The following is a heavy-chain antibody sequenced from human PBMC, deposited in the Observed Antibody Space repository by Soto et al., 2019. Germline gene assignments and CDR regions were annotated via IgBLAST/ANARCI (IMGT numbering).Heavy chain of an antibody. D-gene: IGHD3-3*01. Sequence: EASVKVSCTAAGRTLSSYAISSVRAAPGHGLEWMGGISPIFGTANYAQKFQGRVTTTADKSTSTAYMELSSLRSEDTAVYYCARDHKGTIFGVVHYYYYGMDVWGQGTTVTV. CDR2: ISPIFGTA. CDR3: ARDHKGTIFGVVHYYYYGMDV. V-gene: IGHV1-69*06. J-gene: IGHJ6*02. CDR1: GRTLSSYA.